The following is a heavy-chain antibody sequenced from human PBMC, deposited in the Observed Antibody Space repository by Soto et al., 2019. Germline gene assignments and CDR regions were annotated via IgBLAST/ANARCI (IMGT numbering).Heavy chain of an antibody. J-gene: IGHJ4*02. D-gene: IGHD3-22*01. CDR3: ARDNYYSSDY. CDR1: GFTFSKYW. CDR2: IKEDGSET. V-gene: IGHV3-7*01. Sequence: EVQLVDSGGGLVQPGVSLRLSCAASGFTFSKYWMSGVRQAPGKGLECVANIKEDGSETYYVDSMKGRFTISRDNAKSSLYLQMNSLRAEDTALYYCARDNYYSSDYWGQGTLVTVSS.